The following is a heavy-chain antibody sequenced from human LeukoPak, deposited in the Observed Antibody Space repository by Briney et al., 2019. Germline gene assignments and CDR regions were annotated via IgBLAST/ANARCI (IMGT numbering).Heavy chain of an antibody. V-gene: IGHV2-70*11. CDR3: ARLFGHYGDYTPFAY. D-gene: IGHD4-17*01. CDR2: IDWDDDK. CDR1: GFTFSSYSM. J-gene: IGHJ4*02. Sequence: LRLSCAASGFTFSSYSMNWVRQAPGKALEWLARIDWDDDKYYSTSLKTRLTVSKDTSKNQVVLTMTNMDPVDTATYYCARLFGHYGDYTPFAYWGQGTLVTVSS.